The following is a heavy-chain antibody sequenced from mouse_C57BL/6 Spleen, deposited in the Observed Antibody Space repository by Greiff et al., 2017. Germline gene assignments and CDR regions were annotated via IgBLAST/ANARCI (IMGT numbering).Heavy chain of an antibody. J-gene: IGHJ3*01. V-gene: IGHV7-3*01. CDR2: IRNKANGYTT. D-gene: IGHD4-1*01. CDR1: GFTFTDYY. Sequence: EVMLVESGGGLVQPGGSLSLSCAASGFTFTDYYMSWVRQPPGKALEWLGFIRNKANGYTTEYSASVKGRFTISRDNSQSILYLQMNALRAEDSATYYCARYMSGTFAYWGQGTLVTVSA. CDR3: ARYMSGTFAY.